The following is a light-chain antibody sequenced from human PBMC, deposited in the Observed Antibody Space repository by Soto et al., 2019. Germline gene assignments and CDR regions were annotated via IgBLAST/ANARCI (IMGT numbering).Light chain of an antibody. V-gene: IGLV2-11*01. J-gene: IGLJ1*01. CDR1: SSDVGGYNY. CDR2: DVS. Sequence: QSALTQPRSVSGSPGQSVTISCTGTSSDVGGYNYVSWYQQHPGKAPKLMIYDVSKRPSGVPDRFSGSKSVNTASLTISGLQAEDEADYYCCSYAGSYTLGVFGTGTKVTVL. CDR3: CSYAGSYTLGV.